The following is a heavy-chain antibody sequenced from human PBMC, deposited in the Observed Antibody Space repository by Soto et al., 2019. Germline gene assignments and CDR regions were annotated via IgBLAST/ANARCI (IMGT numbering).Heavy chain of an antibody. CDR3: AKDGIAAAGTVGVPYYFDY. Sequence: EVQLLESGGGLVQPGGSLRLSCAASGFTFSSYAMSWVRQAPGKGLEWVSDISGSGGSTYYADSVKGRFTISRDNSKNTLYLQMNSLRAEDTAVYYCAKDGIAAAGTVGVPYYFDYWGQGTLVTVSS. CDR2: ISGSGGST. J-gene: IGHJ4*02. V-gene: IGHV3-23*01. D-gene: IGHD6-13*01. CDR1: GFTFSSYA.